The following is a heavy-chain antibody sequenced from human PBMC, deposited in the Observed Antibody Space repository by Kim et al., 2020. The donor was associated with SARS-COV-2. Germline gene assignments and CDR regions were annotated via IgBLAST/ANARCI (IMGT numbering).Heavy chain of an antibody. D-gene: IGHD2-8*02. V-gene: IGHV3-74*01. Sequence: STSYADSMKGRFTISRDNAKNTLYLQMNSLRAEDTAVYYCARGTGGGFDYWGQGTLVTVSS. J-gene: IGHJ4*02. CDR2: ST. CDR3: ARGTGGGFDY.